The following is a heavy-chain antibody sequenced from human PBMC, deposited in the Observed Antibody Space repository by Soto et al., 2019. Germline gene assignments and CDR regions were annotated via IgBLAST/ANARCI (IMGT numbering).Heavy chain of an antibody. D-gene: IGHD3-9*01. Sequence: QVQLQESGPGLVKPSESLSLTCTVSGGSISRYYWSWIRQSPGKGLEWIGYVFYSGSSNYNPSLNSRVTISVDTSKNQFSLKLRSVTAADTSVYYCARGRNDLLTGHYYFDYWGQGTLVTVSS. CDR2: VFYSGSS. CDR1: GGSISRYY. V-gene: IGHV4-59*01. CDR3: ARGRNDLLTGHYYFDY. J-gene: IGHJ4*02.